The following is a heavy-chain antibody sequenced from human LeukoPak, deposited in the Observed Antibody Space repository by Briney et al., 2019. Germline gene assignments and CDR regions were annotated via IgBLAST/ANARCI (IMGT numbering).Heavy chain of an antibody. Sequence: ASVKVSCKASGYTSTSYGISWVRQAPGQGLEWRGWISAYNGNTNYAQKLQGRVTMTRDTSTSTVYMELSSLRSEDTAVYYCASSYDSSGYSLDYWGQGTLVTVSS. CDR3: ASSYDSSGYSLDY. CDR1: GYTSTSYG. CDR2: ISAYNGNT. V-gene: IGHV1-18*04. D-gene: IGHD3-22*01. J-gene: IGHJ4*02.